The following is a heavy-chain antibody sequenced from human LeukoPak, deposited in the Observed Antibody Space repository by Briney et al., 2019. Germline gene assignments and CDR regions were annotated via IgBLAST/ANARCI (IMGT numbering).Heavy chain of an antibody. CDR2: ISASE. V-gene: IGHV3-23*02. CDR3: AKDGGLGGVPVDVFDI. CDR1: GLIFSTYS. J-gene: IGHJ3*02. D-gene: IGHD3-16*01. Sequence: GGSLRLSCAASGLIFSTYSMTWVRKAPGKGLERVEGISASEYKGDPVTGRFTIPRDNSKNTLYVQLNNLRDEYTAIYYGAKDGGLGGVPVDVFDIWGQGTMVTVSS.